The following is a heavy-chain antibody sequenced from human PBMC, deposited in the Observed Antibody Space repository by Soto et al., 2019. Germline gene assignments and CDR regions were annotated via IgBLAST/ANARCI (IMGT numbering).Heavy chain of an antibody. Sequence: PGGSLRLSFAAPGFTFSDHFMDWVRQAPGKGLEWVGRIRRKAETYTTEYAASVTGRFTISRDNSKNTLYLQMNSLRAEDTAVYYCARDIRPPAPLSSNYMDVWGKGTTVTVSS. CDR1: GFTFSDHF. CDR2: IRRKAETYTT. J-gene: IGHJ6*03. V-gene: IGHV3-72*01. CDR3: ARDIRPPAPLSSNYMDV. D-gene: IGHD2-2*01.